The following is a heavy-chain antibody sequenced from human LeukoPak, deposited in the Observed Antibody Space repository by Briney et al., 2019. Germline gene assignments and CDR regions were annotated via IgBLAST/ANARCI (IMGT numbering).Heavy chain of an antibody. CDR2: ISYDGSNK. CDR1: GFTFSSYA. Sequence: GGSLRLSCAASGFTFSSYAMHWVRQAPGKGLEWVAVISYDGSNKYYADSVKGRFTISRDNSKNTLYLQMNSLRAEDTAVYYCARVDYFDSSGYYYPWGQGTLVTVSS. J-gene: IGHJ4*02. D-gene: IGHD3-22*01. V-gene: IGHV3-30-3*01. CDR3: ARVDYFDSSGYYYP.